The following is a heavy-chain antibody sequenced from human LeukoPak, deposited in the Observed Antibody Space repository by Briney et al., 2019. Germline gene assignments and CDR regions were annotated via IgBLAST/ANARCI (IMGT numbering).Heavy chain of an antibody. CDR1: GYTFTGYY. D-gene: IGHD6-13*01. V-gene: IGHV1-2*02. Sequence: ASVKVSCKASGYTFTGYYMHWVRQAPGQGLEWMGWMNPNSGGTNYAQKFQGRVTMTRDTSISTAYMELSRLRSDDTAVYYCARPGQWQQLTFDPWGQGTLVTVSS. CDR2: MNPNSGGT. CDR3: ARPGQWQQLTFDP. J-gene: IGHJ5*02.